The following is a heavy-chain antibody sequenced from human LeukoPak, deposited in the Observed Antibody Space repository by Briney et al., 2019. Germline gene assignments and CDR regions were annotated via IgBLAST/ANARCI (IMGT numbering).Heavy chain of an antibody. V-gene: IGHV3-33*01. D-gene: IGHD1-14*01. CDR2: IAYDGSRA. CDR3: TRYNNDHFDY. CDR1: GFTFGGYG. Sequence: QPGRSLRLSCAGSGFTFGGYGMHWFRQTPGKGLEWVAVIAYDGSRAFYADSVKGRFTISRDNSKNTMSVQMDDLRAEDRAVYYCTRYNNDHFDYWGQGTLVTVSS. J-gene: IGHJ4*02.